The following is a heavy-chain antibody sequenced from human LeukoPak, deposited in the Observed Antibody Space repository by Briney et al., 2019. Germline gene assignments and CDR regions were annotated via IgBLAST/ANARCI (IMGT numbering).Heavy chain of an antibody. Sequence: GGSLRLSCAAFEFTFSSYDMSWDRQAPGKGLEWVSTITGSGATTYYADSVKGRFTISRDISKNTLYLYLQMNSLRAEDTAVYYCARGNGDYRLGSVSADYWGQGSLVTVSS. CDR2: ITGSGATT. D-gene: IGHD4-17*01. J-gene: IGHJ4*02. CDR1: EFTFSSYD. CDR3: ARGNGDYRLGSVSADY. V-gene: IGHV3-23*01.